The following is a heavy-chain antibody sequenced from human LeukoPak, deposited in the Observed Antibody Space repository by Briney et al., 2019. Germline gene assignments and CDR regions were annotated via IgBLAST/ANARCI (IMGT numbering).Heavy chain of an antibody. CDR1: GFTFNTYA. J-gene: IGHJ4*02. Sequence: PGRSLRLSCAASGFTFNTYAMSWVRQAPGKGLEWVSAISGSGGSTYYADSVKGRFTISRDNSKNTLYLQMNSPRAEDTAVYYCAKDTFLGSWGQGTLVTVSS. CDR2: ISGSGGST. CDR3: AKDTFLGS. V-gene: IGHV3-23*01.